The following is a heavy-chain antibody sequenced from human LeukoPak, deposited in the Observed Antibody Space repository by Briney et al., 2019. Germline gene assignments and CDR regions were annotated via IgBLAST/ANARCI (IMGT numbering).Heavy chain of an antibody. J-gene: IGHJ4*02. CDR2: INPNSGGT. CDR3: GLAMVRGNEFDY. CDR1: GYTFTGYY. Sequence: GASVKVSCKASGYTFTGYYMHWVRQAPGQGLEWMGWINPNSGGTNYAQKFQGWVTMTRDTSISTAYMELSSLRSEDTAVYYCGLAMVRGNEFDYWGQGTLVTVSS. V-gene: IGHV1-2*04. D-gene: IGHD3-10*01.